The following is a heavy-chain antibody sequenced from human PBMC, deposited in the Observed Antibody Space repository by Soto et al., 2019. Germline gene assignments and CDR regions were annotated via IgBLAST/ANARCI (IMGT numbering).Heavy chain of an antibody. CDR3: ARADCTGAYCYSWPFNYGVDV. J-gene: IGHJ6*02. CDR1: RFTFNTYG. CDR2: IWYDGSNK. D-gene: IGHD2-15*01. V-gene: IGHV3-33*01. Sequence: GGSLRLSCTTSRFTFNTYGMHWVRQAPGKGLEWVAIIWYDGSNKYYADSVKGRFTISRDNSKNTLYLQMNSLRAEDTALYYCARADCTGAYCYSWPFNYGVDVWGQGTTVTVSS.